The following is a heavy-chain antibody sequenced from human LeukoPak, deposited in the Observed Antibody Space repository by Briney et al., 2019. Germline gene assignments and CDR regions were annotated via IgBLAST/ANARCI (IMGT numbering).Heavy chain of an antibody. D-gene: IGHD3-16*01. CDR2: ISGSGGST. V-gene: IGHV3-23*01. J-gene: IGHJ4*02. CDR1: GFTFSSYA. CDR3: AKDLEIGGVDY. Sequence: GGSLRLSCAASGFTFSSYAMSWVRRAPGKGLEWVSAISGSGGSTYYADSVKGRFTISRDNSKNTLYLQMNSLRAEATAVYYCAKDLEIGGVDYWGQGTLVTVSS.